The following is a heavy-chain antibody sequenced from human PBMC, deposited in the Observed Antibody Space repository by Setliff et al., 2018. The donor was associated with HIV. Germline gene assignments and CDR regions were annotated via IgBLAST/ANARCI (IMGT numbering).Heavy chain of an antibody. CDR1: GAPLSSYY. CDR3: ARPESSGWFYAFDI. Sequence: PSETLSLTCTVSGAPLSSYYLNWIRQPPGKGLEWLGSIFYSGSTYYNPSLESRVTISVDTSKNQFSLKLSSVTAADTAVYYCARPESSGWFYAFDIWGQGTMVTVSS. J-gene: IGHJ3*02. V-gene: IGHV4-59*05. CDR2: IFYSGST. D-gene: IGHD6-19*01.